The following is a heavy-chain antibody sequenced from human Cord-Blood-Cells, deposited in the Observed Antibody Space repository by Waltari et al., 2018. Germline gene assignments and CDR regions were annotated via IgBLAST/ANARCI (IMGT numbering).Heavy chain of an antibody. Sequence: QVQLVQSGAEVKKPGASVKVSCKVSGYTLTELSIHSVRQAPGQGLEWMGGFDPEDGETIYAQKFQGRVTMTEDTSTDTAYMELSSLRSEDTAVYYCATPLYYDFWSGYYDAFDIWGQGTMVTVSS. D-gene: IGHD3-3*01. V-gene: IGHV1-24*01. CDR1: GYTLTELS. CDR3: ATPLYYDFWSGYYDAFDI. J-gene: IGHJ3*02. CDR2: FDPEDGET.